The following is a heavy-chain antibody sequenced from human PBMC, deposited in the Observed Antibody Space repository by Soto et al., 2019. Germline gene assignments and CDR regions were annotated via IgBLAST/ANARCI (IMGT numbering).Heavy chain of an antibody. V-gene: IGHV3-33*01. D-gene: IGHD3-9*01. CDR2: IWYDGSNK. J-gene: IGHJ6*02. CDR1: GSTFSSYG. CDR3: ARDGILTGYRYYYYYYGMDV. Sequence: GGSLRLSXAASGSTFSSYGMHWVRQAPGKGLEWVAVIWYDGSNKYYADSVKGRFTISRDNSKNTLYLQMNSLRAEDTAVYYCARDGILTGYRYYYYYYGMDVWGQGTTVTVSS.